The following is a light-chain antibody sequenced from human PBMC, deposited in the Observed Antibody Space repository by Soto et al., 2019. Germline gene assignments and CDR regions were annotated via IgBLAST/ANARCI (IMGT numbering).Light chain of an antibody. Sequence: QSVLTQPPSVSGSPGQSVTISCTGTSXDFVSYNRVSWYQQPPGTAPKLIIYEASNRPSGVPDRFSGSKSGNTASLTISGLQAADEADYYCSLYTSENTYVFGTGTRSPS. CDR2: EAS. J-gene: IGLJ1*01. CDR1: SXDFVSYNR. CDR3: SLYTSENTYV. V-gene: IGLV2-18*01.